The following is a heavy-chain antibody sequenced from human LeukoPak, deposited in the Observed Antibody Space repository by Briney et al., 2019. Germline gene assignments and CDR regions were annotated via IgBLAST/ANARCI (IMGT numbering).Heavy chain of an antibody. CDR1: GGSFSSYY. CDR3: ARAGDSTSPLDY. J-gene: IGHJ4*02. Sequence: SETLSLTCTVSGGSFSSYYWNWIRQPAGKGLEWIGRIYTSGSTNYNPSLKSRVTMSVDTSKNQLSLKLNSVTAADTAVYYCARAGDSTSPLDYWGQGTLVTVSS. D-gene: IGHD2-2*01. V-gene: IGHV4-4*07. CDR2: IYTSGST.